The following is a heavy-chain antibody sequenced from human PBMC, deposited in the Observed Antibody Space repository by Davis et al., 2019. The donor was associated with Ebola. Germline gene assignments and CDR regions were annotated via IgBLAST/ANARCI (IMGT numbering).Heavy chain of an antibody. V-gene: IGHV3-15*06. D-gene: IGHD3-22*01. CDR3: STESSSGYSDY. Sequence: PGGSLRLSCAASGFTFTSAWMSWVRQAPGKGLEWVGRIKSKIDGGTTHFPARVRGRFTISRDSKNTLSLQMNGLKTEDTAVYYCSTESSSGYSDYWGQGTLVTVSP. CDR1: GFTFTSAW. CDR2: IKSKIDGGTT. J-gene: IGHJ4*02.